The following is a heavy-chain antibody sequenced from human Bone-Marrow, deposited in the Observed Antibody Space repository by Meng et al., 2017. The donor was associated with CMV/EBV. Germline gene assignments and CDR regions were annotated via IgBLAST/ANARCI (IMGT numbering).Heavy chain of an antibody. Sequence: GESLKISCAASGFTFSGSAMHWVRQAPGKGLEWVAVIWYDGSNKYYADSVKGRFTISRDNSKNTLYLQMNSLRAEDTAVYYCARDEYDSSGYYPYYFDYWGQGTLVTVSS. J-gene: IGHJ4*02. D-gene: IGHD3-22*01. CDR3: ARDEYDSSGYYPYYFDY. V-gene: IGHV3-30*04. CDR2: IWYDGSNK. CDR1: GFTFSGSA.